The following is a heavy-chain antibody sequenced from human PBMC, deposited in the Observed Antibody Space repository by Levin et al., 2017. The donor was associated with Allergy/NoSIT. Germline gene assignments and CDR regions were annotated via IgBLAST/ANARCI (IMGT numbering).Heavy chain of an antibody. V-gene: IGHV3-23*01. CDR1: GFTFSTYA. CDR2: ISGSGGST. J-gene: IGHJ4*02. Sequence: GESLKISCAASGFTFSTYAMSWVRQAPGKGLEWVSAISGSGGSTYYADSVKGRFPISRDNSNNTLYLQMNSLRAEDTAVYYCATDAHHGDDDYWGQGTLLTVSS. D-gene: IGHD1-14*01. CDR3: ATDAHHGDDDY.